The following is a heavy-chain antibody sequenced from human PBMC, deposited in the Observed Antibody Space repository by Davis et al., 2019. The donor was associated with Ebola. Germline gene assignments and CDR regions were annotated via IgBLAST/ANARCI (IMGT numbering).Heavy chain of an antibody. CDR1: GFIFSDYY. Sequence: GESLKISCAASGFIFSDYYMSWIRQAPGKGLEWVAYISGSGDTIYYADSVKGRFTISRDNAKNSLYLQMNSLKTEDTAFYFCTKDITPGGADVWGQGTTVTVSS. J-gene: IGHJ6*02. CDR3: TKDITPGGADV. CDR2: ISGSGDTI. D-gene: IGHD4-17*01. V-gene: IGHV3-11*01.